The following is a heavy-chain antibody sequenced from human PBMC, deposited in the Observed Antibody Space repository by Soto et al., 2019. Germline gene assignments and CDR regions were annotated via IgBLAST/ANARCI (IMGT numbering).Heavy chain of an antibody. CDR3: ARVNLIDYYYYGMDV. CDR2: ISSSSSYI. V-gene: IGHV3-21*01. CDR1: GFTFSSYS. Sequence: PGGPLRLSCAASGFTFSSYSMNWVRQAPGKGLEWVSSISSSSSYIYYADSVKGRFTISRDNAKNSLYLQMNGLRAEDTAVYYCARVNLIDYYYYGMDVWGQGTTVTVSS. J-gene: IGHJ6*02.